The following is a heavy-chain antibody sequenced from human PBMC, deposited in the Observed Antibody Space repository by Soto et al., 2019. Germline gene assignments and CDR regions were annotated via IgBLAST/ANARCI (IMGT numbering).Heavy chain of an antibody. CDR3: ARGLYFYDNSGYLPFDY. D-gene: IGHD3-22*01. CDR2: INQAGNEK. V-gene: IGHV3-7*03. CDR1: GFTFRSYW. J-gene: IGHJ4*02. Sequence: GGSLRLSCAVSGFTFRSYWMGWVRQAPGKGLEWVANINQAGNEKYYADSVKGRFTISRDNSKNTLYLQMNSLRAEDTAVYYCARGLYFYDNSGYLPFDYWGQGNLVTVSS.